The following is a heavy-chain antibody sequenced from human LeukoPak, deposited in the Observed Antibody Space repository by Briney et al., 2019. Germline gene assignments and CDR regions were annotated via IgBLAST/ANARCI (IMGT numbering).Heavy chain of an antibody. V-gene: IGHV1-69*13. Sequence: GASVKVSCKASGGTFISYAISWVRQAPGQGLEWMGGIIPIFVTANYVQKSQGRVTITADESTSTAYMELSSLRSEDTAVYYCARESMGWFGDIWGQGTMVTVSS. CDR1: GGTFISYA. CDR3: ARESMGWFGDI. CDR2: IIPIFVTA. D-gene: IGHD3-10*01. J-gene: IGHJ3*02.